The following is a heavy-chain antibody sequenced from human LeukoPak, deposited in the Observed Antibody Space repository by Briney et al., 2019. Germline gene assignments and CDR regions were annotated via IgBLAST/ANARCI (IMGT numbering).Heavy chain of an antibody. CDR1: GFTFSSYW. CDR3: ARDHYYDSSGSFGY. CDR2: IKQDESEK. J-gene: IGHJ4*02. Sequence: GGSLRLSCAASGFTFSSYWMSWVRQAPGKGLEWVANIKQDESEKYYVDSVKGRFTISRDNAKNSLYLQMNSLRAEDTAVYYCARDHYYDSSGSFGYWGQGTLVTVSS. V-gene: IGHV3-7*01. D-gene: IGHD3-22*01.